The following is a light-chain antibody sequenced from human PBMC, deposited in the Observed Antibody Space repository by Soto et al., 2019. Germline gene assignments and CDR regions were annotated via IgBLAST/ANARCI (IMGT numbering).Light chain of an antibody. CDR1: KNDIGVYYF. V-gene: IGLV2-8*01. Sequence: QSVLTQPPSASGSPGQSVAISCTGTKNDIGVYYFVSWYQHHPGKAPRLIIYEVVQRPSGVPDRFSGSKSGNTASLTVSGLQAADEADYFCKSYAGSNTYVFGSGTRSPS. CDR2: EVV. CDR3: KSYAGSNTYV. J-gene: IGLJ1*01.